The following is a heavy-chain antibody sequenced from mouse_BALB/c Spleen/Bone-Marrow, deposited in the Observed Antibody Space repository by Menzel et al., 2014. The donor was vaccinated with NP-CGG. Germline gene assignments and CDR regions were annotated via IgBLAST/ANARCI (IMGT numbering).Heavy chain of an antibody. Sequence: QVQLKESGAELVKPGASVKLSCKASGYTFTSYWMHWVKQRPGQGLEWIGEINPSNGRTNYNEKFKSKATLIVDKSPSTAYMQLSSLTSEDSAVYYCARGCFAYWGQGTLVTVSA. CDR2: INPSNGRT. V-gene: IGHV1S81*02. CDR3: ARGCFAY. J-gene: IGHJ3*01. CDR1: GYTFTSYW.